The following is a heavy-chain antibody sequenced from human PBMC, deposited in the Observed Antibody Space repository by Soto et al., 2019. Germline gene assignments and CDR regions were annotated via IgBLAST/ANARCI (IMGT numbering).Heavy chain of an antibody. Sequence: QVQLVQSGAEVKKPGSSVKVSCKASEGTFSSYAISWVRQAPGQGREWMGGIIPIFGTANYAQKFQGRVTITADESTSTAYMELSSLRSEDTAVYYCARNPLGSGYHWFDPWGQGTLVTVSS. CDR1: EGTFSSYA. CDR2: IIPIFGTA. CDR3: ARNPLGSGYHWFDP. D-gene: IGHD3-10*01. V-gene: IGHV1-69*12. J-gene: IGHJ5*02.